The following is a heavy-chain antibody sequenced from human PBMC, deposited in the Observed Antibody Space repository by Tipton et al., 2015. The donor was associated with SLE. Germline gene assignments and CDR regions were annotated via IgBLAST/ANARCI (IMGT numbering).Heavy chain of an antibody. Sequence: SLRLSCAASGFTFRSYDMNWVRQAPGKGLEWVAVISYDGSNKYYADSVKGRFTISRDNSKNTLYLQMNSLRVEDTAVYYCTRHAYGDGYNYWGQGTLVTVSS. V-gene: IGHV3-30*04. CDR2: ISYDGSNK. CDR3: TRHAYGDGYNY. D-gene: IGHD5-24*01. CDR1: GFTFRSYD. J-gene: IGHJ4*02.